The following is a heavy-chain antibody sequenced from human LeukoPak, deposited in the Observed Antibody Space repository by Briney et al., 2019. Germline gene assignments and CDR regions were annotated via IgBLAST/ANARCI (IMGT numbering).Heavy chain of an antibody. J-gene: IGHJ6*03. D-gene: IGHD2-2*01. V-gene: IGHV3-21*01. CDR2: ICSSSSYI. Sequence: GGSLRLSCAASGFTVSTHSVNWVRQAPGGGLEWVSSICSSSSYIYYAVPLKGRFTISRDNAKNSLYLQMNSLRAEDTAVYYCARIQLNSYYYYMDVWGKGTTVTVSS. CDR3: ARIQLNSYYYYMDV. CDR1: GFTVSTHS.